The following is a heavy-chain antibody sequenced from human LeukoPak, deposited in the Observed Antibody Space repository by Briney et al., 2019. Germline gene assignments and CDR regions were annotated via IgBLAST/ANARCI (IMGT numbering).Heavy chain of an antibody. CDR3: ARERRVGWLEIQFDP. V-gene: IGHV4-34*01. D-gene: IGHD5-24*01. J-gene: IGHJ5*02. CDR2: INHSGST. Sequence: SETLSLTCAVYGGSFSGYYWSWIRQPPGKGLEWIREINHSGSTNYNPSLKSRVTISVDTSKNHFSQKLSSVTAEDTAVYYCARERRVGWLEIQFDPWGQGTLVSVSS. CDR1: GGSFSGYY.